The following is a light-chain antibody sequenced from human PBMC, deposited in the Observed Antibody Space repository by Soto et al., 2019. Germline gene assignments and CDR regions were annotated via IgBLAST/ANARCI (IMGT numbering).Light chain of an antibody. CDR1: QSVSSSY. J-gene: IGKJ3*01. CDR3: QQYGSSPRFT. V-gene: IGKV3-20*01. Sequence: EIVLTQSPGTLSLSPGERATLSCRASQSVSSSYLAWYQQKPGQAPRLLIYGESSRATGIPDRFSGSGSGTDFTLTISRLEPEDFAVYYCQQYGSSPRFTFGPGTKVDIK. CDR2: GES.